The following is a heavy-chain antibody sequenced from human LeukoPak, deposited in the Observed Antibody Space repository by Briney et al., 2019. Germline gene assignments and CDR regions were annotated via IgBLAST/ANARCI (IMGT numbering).Heavy chain of an antibody. CDR2: INHSGST. D-gene: IGHD3-9*01. CDR1: GGSFSGYY. CDR3: ARVGYYDILTGPRGPFDI. J-gene: IGHJ3*02. V-gene: IGHV4-34*01. Sequence: SETLSLTCAVYGGSFSGYYWSWIRQPPGKGLEWLGEINHSGSTNYNPSLKSRVTISVDTSKNQFSLKLSSVTAADTAVYYCARVGYYDILTGPRGPFDIWGQGTMVTVSS.